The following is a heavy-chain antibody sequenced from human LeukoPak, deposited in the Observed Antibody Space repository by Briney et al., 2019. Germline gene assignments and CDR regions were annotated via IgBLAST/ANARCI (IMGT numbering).Heavy chain of an antibody. CDR2: INHSGST. V-gene: IGHV4-39*07. J-gene: IGHJ6*02. CDR3: ARGEYQLLLVYYYYGMDV. CDR1: GGSISSSFYY. D-gene: IGHD2-2*01. Sequence: SETLSLTCTVSGGSISSSFYYWSWIRQPPGKGLEWIGEINHSGSTNYNPSLKSRVTISVDTSKNQFSLKLSSVTAADTAVYYCARGEYQLLLVYYYYGMDVWGQGTTVTVSS.